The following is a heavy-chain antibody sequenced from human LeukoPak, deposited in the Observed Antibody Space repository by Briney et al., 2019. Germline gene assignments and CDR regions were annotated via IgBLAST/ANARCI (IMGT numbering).Heavy chain of an antibody. Sequence: GSLRLSCAASGFTFSSYSMNWVRQAPGKGLEWVSSISSSSSFISYADSVKGRFTVSRDNAKNSLYLQMNSLRDYDSSGYYYYFDYWGQGTLVTVSS. J-gene: IGHJ4*02. CDR1: GFTFSSYS. CDR2: ISSSSSFI. V-gene: IGHV3-21*01. CDR3: YFDY.